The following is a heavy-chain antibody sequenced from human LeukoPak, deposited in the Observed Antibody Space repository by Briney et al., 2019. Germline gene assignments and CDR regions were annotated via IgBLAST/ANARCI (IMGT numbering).Heavy chain of an antibody. CDR1: GFTFSSYS. Sequence: GGSLRLSCAASGFTFSSYSMNWVRQAPGKGLEWLSYISSSSSPIYYADSVKGRFTISRDNAKNSLYLQMNSLRDEDTGVYYCARVNWNDVGSFDYWGQGTLVTVSS. CDR3: ARVNWNDVGSFDY. V-gene: IGHV3-48*02. CDR2: ISSSSSPI. D-gene: IGHD1-20*01. J-gene: IGHJ4*02.